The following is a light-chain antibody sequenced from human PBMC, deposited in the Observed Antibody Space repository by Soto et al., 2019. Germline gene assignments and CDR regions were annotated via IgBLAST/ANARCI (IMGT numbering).Light chain of an antibody. CDR2: ENN. CDR3: ATWHSSLSIGV. CDR1: SSNTENNY. J-gene: IGLJ1*01. V-gene: IGLV1-51*02. Sequence: QSVLTQPPSVSAAPGQKVTISCSGSSSNTENNYVSWYQQLPGTAPKLLIYENNKRPSGIPDRFSGSKSGTSATLVITGLQTADEADYYCATWHSSLSIGVFGTGTNTVL.